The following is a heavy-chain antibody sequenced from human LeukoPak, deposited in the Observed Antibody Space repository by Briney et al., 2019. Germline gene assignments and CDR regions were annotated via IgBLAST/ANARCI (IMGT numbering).Heavy chain of an antibody. CDR3: ATGYCSSTSRRILGY. CDR2: INSDGSST. D-gene: IGHD2-2*01. V-gene: IGHV3-74*01. J-gene: IGHJ4*02. CDR1: GFTFSSYW. Sequence: GGSLRLSCAASGFTFSSYWMHWVRQAPGKGLVWVSRINSDGSSTSYADSVKGRFTISRDNAKNSLYLQMNSLRAEDTAVYYCATGYCSSTSRRILGYWGQGTLVTVSS.